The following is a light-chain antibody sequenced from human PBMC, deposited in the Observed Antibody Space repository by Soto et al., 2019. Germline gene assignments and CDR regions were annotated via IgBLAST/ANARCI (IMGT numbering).Light chain of an antibody. CDR3: QQYGSSPT. Sequence: IVLTQYPGTLSLSPGERATLSCRASQSVSSSYSAWYQQKPGQAPRLLIYGASSRATGIPDRFSGSGSGTDFTLTISRLEPEDFAVYYCQQYGSSPTFGQGTKVDIK. CDR1: QSVSSSY. J-gene: IGKJ1*01. CDR2: GAS. V-gene: IGKV3-20*01.